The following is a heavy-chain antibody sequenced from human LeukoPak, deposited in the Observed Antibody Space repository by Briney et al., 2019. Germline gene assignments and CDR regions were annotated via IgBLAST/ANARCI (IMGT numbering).Heavy chain of an antibody. D-gene: IGHD1-20*01. CDR3: ATLTGTTYPYYFDF. Sequence: SETLSLACTVSGASIRHYYWSWIRQPPGKGLEWIGNLYHSGSPNYNPSLKSRVTISIDTAKNQFSLRLRSVTAADTAVYYCATLTGTTYPYYFDFWGQATLVTVSS. CDR2: LYHSGSP. CDR1: GASIRHYY. J-gene: IGHJ4*02. V-gene: IGHV4-59*01.